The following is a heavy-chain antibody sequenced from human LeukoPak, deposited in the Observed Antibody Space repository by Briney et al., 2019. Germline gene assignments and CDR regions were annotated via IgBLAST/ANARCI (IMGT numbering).Heavy chain of an antibody. D-gene: IGHD3-10*01. Sequence: SETLSLTCAVYGGTFSGYYWSWIRQPPGKGLEWIGDINHSGSTNYNPSLKSRVTISVDTFKNQCSLKLSSVTAADTAVYYCARDGFSYGPPDAFDIWGQGTMVTVSS. V-gene: IGHV4-34*01. CDR2: INHSGST. CDR1: GGTFSGYY. CDR3: ARDGFSYGPPDAFDI. J-gene: IGHJ3*02.